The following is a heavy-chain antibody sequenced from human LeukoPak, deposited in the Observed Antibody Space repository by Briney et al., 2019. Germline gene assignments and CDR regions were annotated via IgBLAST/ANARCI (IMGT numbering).Heavy chain of an antibody. D-gene: IGHD1-26*01. CDR3: ARSTELSDPYFYYGMDV. V-gene: IGHV3-21*01. CDR2: SGTRSGTK. CDR1: GSTVSSLA. J-gene: IGHJ6*02. Sequence: GGSLRLSCAASGSTVSSLAMHWVRQAPGKGLEWVSSSGTRSGTKYYADSVKGRFTISRDNANNSLYLQMNSLRAEDTAIYYCARSTELSDPYFYYGMDVWGQGTTVTVSS.